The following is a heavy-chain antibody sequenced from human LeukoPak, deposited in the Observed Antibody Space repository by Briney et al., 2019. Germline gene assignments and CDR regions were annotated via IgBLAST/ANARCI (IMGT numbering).Heavy chain of an antibody. CDR3: WRASQGGGDY. D-gene: IGHD1-26*01. CDR1: GFTFSNYA. J-gene: IGHJ4*02. CDR2: ITSNKDIQ. Sequence: TGGSLRLSCSASGFTFSNYAMHWVRQAPGKGLEYVSSITSNKDIQYYGDALKGRFTISRNNSNNTLYLQRISLTPEGTAVYFCWRASQGGGDYWGLGTLVTVSS. V-gene: IGHV3-64D*09.